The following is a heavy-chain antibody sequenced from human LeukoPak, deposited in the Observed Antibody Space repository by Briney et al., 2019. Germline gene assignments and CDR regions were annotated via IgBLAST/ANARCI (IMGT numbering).Heavy chain of an antibody. J-gene: IGHJ1*01. CDR3: ARADREYYYDSSGYYRANL. D-gene: IGHD3-22*01. CDR1: GGTFSSYA. CDR2: IIPILGIA. V-gene: IGHV1-69*04. Sequence: GASVKVSCKASGGTFSSYAISWVRQAPGRGLEWMGRIIPILGIANYAQKFQGRVTITADKSTSTAYMELSSLRSEDTAVYYCARADREYYYDSSGYYRANLWGQGTLVTVSS.